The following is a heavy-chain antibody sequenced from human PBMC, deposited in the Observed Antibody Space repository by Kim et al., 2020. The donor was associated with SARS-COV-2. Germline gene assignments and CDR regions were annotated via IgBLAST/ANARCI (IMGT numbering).Heavy chain of an antibody. V-gene: IGHV3-23*01. CDR2: SDGIT. D-gene: IGHD2-21*02. CDR3: ARGVTY. J-gene: IGHJ4*02. Sequence: SDGITSYIDSVKGRFTISRDNSKNTMYLQVNNLRAEDTALYFCARGVTYWGQGTLVTVSP.